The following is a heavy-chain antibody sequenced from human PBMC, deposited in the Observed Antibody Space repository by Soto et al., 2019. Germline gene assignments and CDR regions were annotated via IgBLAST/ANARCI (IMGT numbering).Heavy chain of an antibody. CDR1: GDRVSSNSAA. Sequence: LSLTCAIPGDRVSSNSAAWNWIRHSPSRGLEWLGRTYYRSKGYNDYAVSRRSRKTINQVTTNDQFALQLNSATPEDTAVYYCATCRFDYWGQGTLVTVSS. CDR3: ATCRFDY. V-gene: IGHV6-1*01. J-gene: IGHJ4*02. CDR2: TYYRSKGYN.